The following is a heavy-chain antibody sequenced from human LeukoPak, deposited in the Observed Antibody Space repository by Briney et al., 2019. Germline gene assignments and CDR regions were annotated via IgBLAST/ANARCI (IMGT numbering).Heavy chain of an antibody. J-gene: IGHJ4*02. V-gene: IGHV3-9*03. CDR3: AKDMITVTTGLLDY. Sequence: PGRSLRLSCAASGFTLDDYAMHWVRQAPGKGLEWVSGISWNSGSIGYADSVKGRFTISRDNAKNSLYLQMNSLRAEDMALYYCAKDMITVTTGLLDYWGQGTLVTVSS. CDR1: GFTLDDYA. CDR2: ISWNSGSI. D-gene: IGHD4-11*01.